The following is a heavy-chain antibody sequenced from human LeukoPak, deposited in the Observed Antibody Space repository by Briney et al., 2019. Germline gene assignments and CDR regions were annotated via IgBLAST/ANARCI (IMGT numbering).Heavy chain of an antibody. J-gene: IGHJ5*02. D-gene: IGHD6-19*01. V-gene: IGHV3-74*01. CDR3: ARALAVAGTGGFDP. Sequence: PGGSLRLSCAASGFPLSSYWMHCVRQAPGKGLVWVSRINSDGSSTSYADSVKGRFTIARDNAKNTLYLQMNSLRAEDTAVYYCARALAVAGTGGFDPWGQGTLVTVSS. CDR1: GFPLSSYW. CDR2: INSDGSST.